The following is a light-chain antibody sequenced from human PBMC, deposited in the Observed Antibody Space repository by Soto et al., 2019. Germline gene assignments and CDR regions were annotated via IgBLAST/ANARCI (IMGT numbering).Light chain of an antibody. Sequence: QSALTQPPSASGSPGQSVTISCTGTSSDVGGYNYVSWYQQHPGKAPKLLIYEVTKRPSGVPDRFSGSKSGNTASLSVSGLQAEDEADYYCSSYAGTKTVFGTGTQLTVL. J-gene: IGLJ1*01. CDR1: SSDVGGYNY. V-gene: IGLV2-8*01. CDR2: EVT. CDR3: SSYAGTKTV.